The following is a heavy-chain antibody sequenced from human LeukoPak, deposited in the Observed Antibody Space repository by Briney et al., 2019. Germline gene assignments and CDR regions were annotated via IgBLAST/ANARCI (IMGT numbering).Heavy chain of an antibody. CDR3: ARVAAGYNLYYYYYYYMDV. D-gene: IGHD5-24*01. V-gene: IGHV3-11*01. J-gene: IGHJ6*03. CDR1: GFTFSHYY. Sequence: GGSLRLSCAASGFTFSHYYMSWIRQAPGKGLEWVSYISSSGSTIYYADSVKGRFTISRDNAKNSLYLQMNSLRAEDTAVYYCARVAAGYNLYYYYYYYMDVWGKGTTVTVSS. CDR2: ISSSGSTI.